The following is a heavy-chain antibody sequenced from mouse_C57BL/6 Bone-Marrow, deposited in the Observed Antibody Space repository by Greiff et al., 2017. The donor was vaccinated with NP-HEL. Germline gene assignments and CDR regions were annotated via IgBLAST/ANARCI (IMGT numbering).Heavy chain of an antibody. V-gene: IGHV1-55*01. CDR2: LYPGSGST. D-gene: IGHD1-1*01. CDR1: GYTFTSYW. Sequence: QVQLPQPGAELVKPGASVKMSCKASGYTFTSYWITWVKPRPGQGLWWIGDLYPGSGSTNYNEKFKSKATLTVDTSSSTAYMQLSSLTSEDSAVYYCARRVYGSSYVSYFDYWGQGTTLTVSS. J-gene: IGHJ2*01. CDR3: ARRVYGSSYVSYFDY.